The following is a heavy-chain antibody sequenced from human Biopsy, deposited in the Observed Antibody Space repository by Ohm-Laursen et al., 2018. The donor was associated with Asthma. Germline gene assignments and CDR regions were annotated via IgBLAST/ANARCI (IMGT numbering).Heavy chain of an antibody. Sequence: SLKLSCSASGFMFRSFGVHWVRQAPGKGLEWVAVISYDGNHKFYEDSVKGRFTISRDNSKNTLYLQMNSLRTEDTAVYYCAKRRGYSGHDNDYWGQGTLVIVSS. CDR3: AKRRGYSGHDNDY. V-gene: IGHV3-30*18. CDR2: ISYDGNHK. CDR1: GFMFRSFG. J-gene: IGHJ4*02. D-gene: IGHD5-12*01.